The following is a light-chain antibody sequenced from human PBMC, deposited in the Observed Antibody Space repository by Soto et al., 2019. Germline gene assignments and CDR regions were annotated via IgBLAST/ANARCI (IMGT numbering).Light chain of an antibody. CDR3: SSYTSRSTPDA. CDR1: SSDVGGYNY. V-gene: IGLV2-14*01. Sequence: QSALTQPASVSGSPGQSITISCTGTSSDVGGYNYVSWYQQHPGKAPKLMIYEVSNRPSGVSNRFSGSKSGNTATLTISGLQAEDEADYYCSSYTSRSTPDAFGTGTNLTAL. CDR2: EVS. J-gene: IGLJ1*01.